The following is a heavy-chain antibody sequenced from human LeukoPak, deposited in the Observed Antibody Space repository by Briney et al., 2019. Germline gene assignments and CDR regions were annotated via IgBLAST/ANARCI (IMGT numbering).Heavy chain of an antibody. J-gene: IGHJ3*02. D-gene: IGHD4-23*01. V-gene: IGHV3-23*01. CDR1: GFTFTNYA. CDR2: VSGSGTR. CDR3: AKQNSPGTFDI. Sequence: AGGSLRLSCAASGFTFTNYAMTWVRQAPGKGLEWVSAVSGSGTRYYADSVKGRLTISRDNSKNTVYLQMNSRRAEDTAIYYCAKQNSPGTFDIWGQGTKVTVSS.